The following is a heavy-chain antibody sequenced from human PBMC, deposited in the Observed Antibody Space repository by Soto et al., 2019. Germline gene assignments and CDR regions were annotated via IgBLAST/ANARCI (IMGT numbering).Heavy chain of an antibody. Sequence: QVQLQQWGAGLLKPSETLSLTCAVYGGSFSGYYWSWIRQPPGKGLEWIGEINHSGSTNYNPSLKRRVTISVDTSKNQFSLKLSSVTAADTAVYYCARGRKRWYFDLWGRGTLVTVSS. V-gene: IGHV4-34*01. J-gene: IGHJ2*01. CDR1: GGSFSGYY. CDR3: ARGRKRWYFDL. CDR2: INHSGST.